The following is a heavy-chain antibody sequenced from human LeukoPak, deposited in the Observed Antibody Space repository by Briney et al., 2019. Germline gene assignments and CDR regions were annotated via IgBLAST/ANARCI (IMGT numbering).Heavy chain of an antibody. V-gene: IGHV1-46*01. D-gene: IGHD6-6*01. Sequence: ASVKVSCKASGYTFTSYYMHWVRQAPGQGLEWMGIINPSGGSTSYAQKFQGRVTMTRDTSTSTVYMELNSLRSEDTAVYYCARGRSIAARPGCFQHWGQGTLVTVSS. J-gene: IGHJ1*01. CDR3: ARGRSIAARPGCFQH. CDR1: GYTFTSYY. CDR2: INPSGGST.